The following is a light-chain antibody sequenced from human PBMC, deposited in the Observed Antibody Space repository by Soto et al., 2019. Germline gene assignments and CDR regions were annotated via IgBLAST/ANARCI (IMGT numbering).Light chain of an antibody. CDR3: VLYMGSGIGV. V-gene: IGLV8-61*01. Sequence: QTVVTQEPSFSVSPGGTVTLTCGLSSGSVSTSYYPSWYQQTPGQAPRTLIYSTNTRSSGVPDRFSGSILRNKAALTITGAQADDESDYYCVLYMGSGIGVFGGGTKLTVL. CDR2: STN. J-gene: IGLJ2*01. CDR1: SGSVSTSYY.